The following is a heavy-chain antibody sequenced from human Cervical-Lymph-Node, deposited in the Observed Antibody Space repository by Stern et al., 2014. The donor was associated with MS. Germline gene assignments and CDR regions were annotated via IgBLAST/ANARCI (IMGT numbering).Heavy chain of an antibody. J-gene: IGHJ3*02. CDR2: IDPESGDT. CDR1: GNTFSDHY. D-gene: IGHD3-22*01. Sequence: QVQLVESGAEVKKPGASVKGSCKASGNTFSDHYFHWLRQAPGQGLEWMGRIDPESGDTKYGRKFQGRLTMTRDTSISSVYMELDRLTSDDSALYFCARQRVIAMVDDAFDIWGQGTRVTVSS. CDR3: ARQRVIAMVDDAFDI. V-gene: IGHV1-2*06.